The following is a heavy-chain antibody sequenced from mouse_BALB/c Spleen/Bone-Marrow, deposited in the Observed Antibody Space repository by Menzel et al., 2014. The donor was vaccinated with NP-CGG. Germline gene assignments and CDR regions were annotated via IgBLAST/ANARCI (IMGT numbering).Heavy chain of an antibody. CDR3: ARKYDYYYAMDY. CDR2: IDTSDSYT. Sequence: VQLQQSGAELVMPGASMKMSCKASGYTFTDYWMHWVKQRPGQGLEWIGAIDTSDSYTSYNQKFKGKATLTVDESSSTAYMQLSSLTSEDSAVYYCARKYDYYYAMDYWGQGTSVTVSS. CDR1: GYTFTDYW. J-gene: IGHJ4*01. D-gene: IGHD2-4*01. V-gene: IGHV1-69*01.